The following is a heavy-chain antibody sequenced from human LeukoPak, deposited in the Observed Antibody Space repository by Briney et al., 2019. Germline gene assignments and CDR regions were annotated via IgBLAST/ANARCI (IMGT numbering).Heavy chain of an antibody. CDR3: TRVSATEGFDY. J-gene: IGHJ4*02. CDR1: GFTFSSYE. Sequence: GGSLRLSCAASGFTFSSYEMNWVRQAPGKGLEWVSYITSSGRTIYYADSVKGRFTISRDNAKNSPYLQMNGLRAEDTAIYYCTRVSATEGFDYWGQGTLVTVSS. CDR2: ITSSGRTI. V-gene: IGHV3-48*03.